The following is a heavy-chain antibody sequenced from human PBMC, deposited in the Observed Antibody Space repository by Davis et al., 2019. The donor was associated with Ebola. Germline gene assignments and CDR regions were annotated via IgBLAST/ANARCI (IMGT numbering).Heavy chain of an antibody. D-gene: IGHD6-19*01. Sequence: GESLKVSCKASGYTFTSYYMHWVRQAPGQGLEWMGIINPSGGSTSYAQKFQGRVTMTRDTSTSTVYMELSSLGSEDTAVYYCAREWGVAGTAFDYWGQGTLVTVSS. CDR1: GYTFTSYY. CDR3: AREWGVAGTAFDY. J-gene: IGHJ4*02. V-gene: IGHV1-46*01. CDR2: INPSGGST.